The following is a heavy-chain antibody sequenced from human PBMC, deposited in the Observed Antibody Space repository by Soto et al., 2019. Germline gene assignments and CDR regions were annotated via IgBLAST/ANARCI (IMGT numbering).Heavy chain of an antibody. CDR2: ISAYNGNT. V-gene: IGHV1-18*01. Sequence: ASVKVSFKASGYSFTSYGISWVRQAPGQGLEWMGWISAYNGNTNYAQKLQGRVTMTTDTSTSTAYMELRSLRSDDTAVYYCARDLGRDWNDGFDYYYGMDVWGQGTTVTVSS. J-gene: IGHJ6*02. D-gene: IGHD1-1*01. CDR3: ARDLGRDWNDGFDYYYGMDV. CDR1: GYSFTSYG.